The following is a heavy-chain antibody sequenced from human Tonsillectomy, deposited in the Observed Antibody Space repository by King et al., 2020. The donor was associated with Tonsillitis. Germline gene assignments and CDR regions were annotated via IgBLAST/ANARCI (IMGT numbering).Heavy chain of an antibody. D-gene: IGHD2-21*01. CDR3: ARVESMLVVRGVFFDQ. J-gene: IGHJ4*02. Sequence: QLQESGPGLVKPSGTLSLTCVVSGGSISSRNWWSWVRQSPGKGLEWIGEIYHTGSTNYNPSLRSRVTMSVDKSKNQFSLTLSSVTAADTGGYYCARVESMLVVRGVFFDQWGQGTLVTVSS. V-gene: IGHV4-4*02. CDR1: GGSISSRNW. CDR2: IYHTGST.